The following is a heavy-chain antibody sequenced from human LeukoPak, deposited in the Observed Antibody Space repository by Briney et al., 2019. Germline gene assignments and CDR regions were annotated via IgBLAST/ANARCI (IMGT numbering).Heavy chain of an antibody. J-gene: IGHJ5*02. D-gene: IGHD6-6*01. CDR1: GGSISSSSYY. CDR2: IYYSGST. V-gene: IGHV4-39*07. CDR3: ARDARVYSSSVGRFDP. Sequence: ASETLSLTCTVSGGSISSSSYYWGWIRQPPGKGLEWIGSIYYSGSTYYNPSLKSRVTISVDTSKNQFSPKLSSVTAADTAVYYCARDARVYSSSVGRFDPWGQGTLVTVSS.